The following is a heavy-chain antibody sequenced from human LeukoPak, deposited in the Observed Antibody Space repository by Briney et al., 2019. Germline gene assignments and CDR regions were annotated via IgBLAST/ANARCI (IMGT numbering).Heavy chain of an antibody. CDR2: IYYSGST. CDR1: GGSISSYY. Sequence: SETLSLTCTVSGGSISSYYWSWIRQPPGKGLEWIGYIYYSGSTNYNPSLKSQVTISVDTSKNQFSLKLSSVTAADTAVYYCARGFYYYDSSGYSVFDYWGQGTLVTVSS. CDR3: ARGFYYYDSSGYSVFDY. V-gene: IGHV4-59*01. J-gene: IGHJ4*02. D-gene: IGHD3-22*01.